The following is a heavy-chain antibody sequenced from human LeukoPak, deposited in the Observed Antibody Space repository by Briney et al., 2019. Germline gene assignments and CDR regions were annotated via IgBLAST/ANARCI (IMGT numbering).Heavy chain of an antibody. Sequence: GASVKVSCKASGYTFSSYDINWVRQATGQGLEWMGWMNPNSDNTGSAQKFQGRVTMTRNTSISTAYLELSSLRSEDTAVYYCASTRRGYSYGYRAAEFDYWGQGTLVTVSS. CDR3: ASTRRGYSYGYRAAEFDY. CDR1: GYTFSSYD. CDR2: MNPNSDNT. V-gene: IGHV1-8*01. D-gene: IGHD5-18*01. J-gene: IGHJ4*02.